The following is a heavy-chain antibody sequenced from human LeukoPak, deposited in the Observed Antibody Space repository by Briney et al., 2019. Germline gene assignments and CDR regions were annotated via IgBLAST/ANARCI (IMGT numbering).Heavy chain of an antibody. CDR2: ISAYNGNT. J-gene: IGHJ4*02. Sequence: ASVKVSCKASGYTFTSYGISWVRQAPGQGLEWMGWISAYNGNTNYAQKLQGRVTMTTDTSTSTAYMELRSLRSDDTAVYYCAIAENYYGSGSYADWGQETLVTVSS. V-gene: IGHV1-18*01. CDR3: AIAENYYGSGSYAD. D-gene: IGHD3-10*01. CDR1: GYTFTSYG.